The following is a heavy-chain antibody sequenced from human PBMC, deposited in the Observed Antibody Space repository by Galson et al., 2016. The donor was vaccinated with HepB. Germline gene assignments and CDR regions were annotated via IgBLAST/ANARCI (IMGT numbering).Heavy chain of an antibody. Sequence: SETLSLTCMVSGGPISGSSRYWGWIRQPPGKGLEWIGTIYDSGMTYGSLSLKSRVTISVDTSKNLFALRLSSVTAADTAVYYCERQTEVAVDNAFDLWGQGTMVTVSS. CDR2: IYDSGMT. CDR3: ERQTEVAVDNAFDL. D-gene: IGHD2-15*01. J-gene: IGHJ3*01. V-gene: IGHV4-39*01. CDR1: GGPISGSSRY.